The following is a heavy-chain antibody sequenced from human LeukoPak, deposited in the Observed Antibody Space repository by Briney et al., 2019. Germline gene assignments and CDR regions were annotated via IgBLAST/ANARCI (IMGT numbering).Heavy chain of an antibody. D-gene: IGHD2-21*01. CDR1: GGSISSGDYY. CDR3: AGLLAYCGGDGDLSDAVDI. CDR2: IYYSGST. Sequence: SQTLSLTCTVSGGSISSGDYYWSWIRQPPGKGLEWIGYIYYSGSTYYNPSLKSRVTISVNTSNNQFSLMLSSVTAADTALYYCAGLLAYCGGDGDLSDAVDIWGQGTMVTVSS. J-gene: IGHJ3*02. V-gene: IGHV4-30-4*08.